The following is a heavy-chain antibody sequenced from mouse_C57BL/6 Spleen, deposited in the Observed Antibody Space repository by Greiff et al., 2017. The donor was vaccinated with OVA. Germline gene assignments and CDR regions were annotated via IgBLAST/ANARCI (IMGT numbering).Heavy chain of an antibody. J-gene: IGHJ2*01. V-gene: IGHV5-4*03. CDR3: ARGKSHLPRLVYFDY. Sequence: EVMLVESGGGLVKPGGSLKLSCAASGFTFSSYAMSWVRQTPEKRLEWVATISDGGSYTSYPDNVKGRFTISRDNAKNNLYLQMSHLKSEDTAMYYCARGKSHLPRLVYFDYWGQGTTLTVSS. CDR2: ISDGGSYT. CDR1: GFTFSSYA. D-gene: IGHD1-3*01.